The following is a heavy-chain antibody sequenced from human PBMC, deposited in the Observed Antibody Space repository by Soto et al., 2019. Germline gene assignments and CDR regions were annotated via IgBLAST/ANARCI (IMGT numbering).Heavy chain of an antibody. CDR2: IIPIFGTA. CDR1: GGTFSSYA. CDR3: ARDYRFGEQSSGFDY. J-gene: IGHJ4*02. V-gene: IGHV1-69*13. Sequence: GASVKVSCKASGGTFSSYAISWVRQAPGQGLEWMGGIIPIFGTANYAQKFQGRVTITADESTSTAYMELSSLRSEDTAVYYCARDYRFGEQSSGFDYWGQGTLVTVSS. D-gene: IGHD3-10*01.